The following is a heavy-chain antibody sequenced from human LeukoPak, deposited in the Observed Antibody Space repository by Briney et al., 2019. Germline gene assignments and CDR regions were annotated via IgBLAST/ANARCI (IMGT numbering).Heavy chain of an antibody. CDR2: ISSSGSV. Sequence: SETLSLTCTVSRGSISGSIRSYYWSWLRQPPGKGLEWIGYISSSGSVNDNPSLRSRVTISVDTSKNQFFLNLSSVSAADTAVYYCARIPLGYSGAYYDYWGQGILVTVSP. CDR3: ARIPLGYSGAYYDY. J-gene: IGHJ4*02. V-gene: IGHV4-4*09. D-gene: IGHD5-12*01. CDR1: RGSISGSIRSYY.